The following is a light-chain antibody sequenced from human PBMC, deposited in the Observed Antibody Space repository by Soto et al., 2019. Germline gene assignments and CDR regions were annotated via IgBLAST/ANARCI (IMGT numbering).Light chain of an antibody. J-gene: IGKJ1*01. V-gene: IGKV1-5*01. CDR1: QSISNW. CDR2: DAS. CDR3: QQYNTYSKT. Sequence: DIQMTQSPSTLSASVGDRLTITCRASQSISNWLVWYQQRPGKAPKLLTFDASSLESGVPSRLSGSGSGTEFTLTISSLQPDDFATYYCQQYNTYSKTFGQGTKVDIK.